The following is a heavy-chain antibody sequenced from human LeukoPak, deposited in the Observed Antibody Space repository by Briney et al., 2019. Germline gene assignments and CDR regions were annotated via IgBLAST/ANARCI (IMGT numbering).Heavy chain of an antibody. CDR1: GGSISSSSYY. CDR3: ARGSSSSSWFDP. J-gene: IGHJ5*02. CDR2: IYYSGST. D-gene: IGHD6-6*01. Sequence: SETLSLTCTVSGGSISSSSYYWGWIRQPPGKGLEWIGSIYYSGSTYYNPSLKSRVTISVDTSKNQFSLKLSSVTAADTAVYYCARGSSSSSWFDPWGRGTLVTVSS. V-gene: IGHV4-39*07.